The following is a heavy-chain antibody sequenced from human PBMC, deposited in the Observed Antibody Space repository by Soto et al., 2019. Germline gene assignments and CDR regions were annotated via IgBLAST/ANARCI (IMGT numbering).Heavy chain of an antibody. D-gene: IGHD6-13*01. V-gene: IGHV3-23*01. CDR3: AKRGYSYIAAAGIDY. J-gene: IGHJ4*02. Sequence: PGGSLRLSCAASGFTFSSYAMSWVRQAPGKGLEWVSAISGSGGSTYYADSVKGRFTISRDNSKNTLYLQMNSLRAEDTAVYYCAKRGYSYIAAAGIDYWGQGTLVTSPQ. CDR1: GFTFSSYA. CDR2: ISGSGGST.